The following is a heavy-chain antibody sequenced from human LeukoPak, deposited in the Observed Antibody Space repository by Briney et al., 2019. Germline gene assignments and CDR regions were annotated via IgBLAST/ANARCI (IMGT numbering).Heavy chain of an antibody. Sequence: GGSLRLSCAASGFTFSSYSMNWVRQAPGKGLEWVSSISSSSYIYYADSVKGRFTISRDNSKNTLYLQMNSLRAEDTAVYYCAKDLYYDSSGYGDYWGQGTLVTVSS. D-gene: IGHD3-22*01. CDR2: ISSSSYI. V-gene: IGHV3-21*04. J-gene: IGHJ4*02. CDR1: GFTFSSYS. CDR3: AKDLYYDSSGYGDY.